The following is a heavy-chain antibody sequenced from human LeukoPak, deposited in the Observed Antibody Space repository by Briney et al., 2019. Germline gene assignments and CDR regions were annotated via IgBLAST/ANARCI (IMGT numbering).Heavy chain of an antibody. CDR1: GGSFSGYY. CDR2: INHSGST. CDR3: ARGALAVAVDY. V-gene: IGHV4-34*01. D-gene: IGHD6-19*01. Sequence: SETLSLTCAVYGGSFSGYYWSWIRQPLGKGLEWIGDINHSGSTNYNPSLKSRVTISVDTSKNQFSLKLSAVTAADTAVYYCARGALAVAVDYWGQGTLVTVSS. J-gene: IGHJ4*02.